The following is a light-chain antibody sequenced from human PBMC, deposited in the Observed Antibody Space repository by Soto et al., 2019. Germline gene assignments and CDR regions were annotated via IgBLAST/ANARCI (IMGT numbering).Light chain of an antibody. CDR2: GAS. CDR3: QQYGSSGYT. J-gene: IGKJ2*01. CDR1: QSVSNSY. V-gene: IGKV3-20*01. Sequence: EIVLTQSPGTLSLSPGERATLSCRASQSVSNSYLTWYQQKPGQAPRLLIDGASSRATGIPDRFSGSGSGTDFTLTISRLEPEDFAVYYCQQYGSSGYTFGQGTKLEIK.